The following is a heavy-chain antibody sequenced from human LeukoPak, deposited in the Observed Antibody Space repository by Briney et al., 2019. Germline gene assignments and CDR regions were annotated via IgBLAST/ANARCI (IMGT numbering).Heavy chain of an antibody. CDR3: ARTNSGYDWDAFDI. J-gene: IGHJ3*02. V-gene: IGHV2-70*04. Sequence: SGPTLVNPTQTLTLTCTFSGFSLSTSGMRVSWIRQPPGQALEWLERIDWDADKFYSTSLKTRLTISKDTTKNQVVLTMTNMDPVGTATYYCARTNSGYDWDAFDIWGQGTMVTVSS. CDR2: IDWDADK. CDR1: GFSLSTSGMR. D-gene: IGHD5-12*01.